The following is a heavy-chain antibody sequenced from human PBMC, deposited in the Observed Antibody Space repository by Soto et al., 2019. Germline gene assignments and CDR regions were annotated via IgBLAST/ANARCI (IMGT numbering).Heavy chain of an antibody. Sequence: PWGSLRLSCAASGFTFTGYSMNWVRQAPGKGLEWVSSISSTTNYIYYGDSMKGRFTISRDNAKNSLYLEMNSLRAEDTAVYYCARESEDLTSNFDYWGQGTLVTVSS. CDR1: GFTFTGYS. J-gene: IGHJ4*02. CDR2: ISSTTNYI. CDR3: ARESEDLTSNFDY. V-gene: IGHV3-21*06.